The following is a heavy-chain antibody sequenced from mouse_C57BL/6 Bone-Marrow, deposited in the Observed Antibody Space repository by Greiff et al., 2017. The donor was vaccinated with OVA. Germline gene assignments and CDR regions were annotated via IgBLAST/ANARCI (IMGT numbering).Heavy chain of an antibody. CDR1: GFNIKDDY. D-gene: IGHD1-1*01. CDR2: IDPENGDT. J-gene: IGHJ4*01. Sequence: VQLQQSGAELVRPGASVKLSCTASGFNIKDDYMYWVKQRPEQGLEWIGWIDPENGDTEYDSKFQGKATITADTSSNTAYLQLSSLTSEDTAVYYCTTITTVVAHYAIDYWGQGTSVTVSS. V-gene: IGHV14-4*01. CDR3: TTITTVVAHYAIDY.